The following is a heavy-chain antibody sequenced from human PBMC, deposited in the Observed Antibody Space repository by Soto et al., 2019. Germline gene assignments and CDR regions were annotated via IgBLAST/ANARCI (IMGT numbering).Heavy chain of an antibody. CDR3: ARSVAGNDY. V-gene: IGHV4-30-4*01. CDR2: IYHSGST. Sequence: SETLSLTCTVSGGSISSGDYYWSWIRQPPGKGLEWIGYIYHSGSTYYNPSLKSRVTISVNTSKNQFSLKLSSVTAADTALYYCARSVAGNDYWGQGTLVTVSS. D-gene: IGHD6-19*01. J-gene: IGHJ4*02. CDR1: GGSISSGDYY.